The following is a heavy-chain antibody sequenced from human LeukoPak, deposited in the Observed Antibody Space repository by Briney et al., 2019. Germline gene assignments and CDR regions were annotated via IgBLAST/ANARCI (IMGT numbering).Heavy chain of an antibody. CDR2: IYYSGST. Sequence: SETLPLTCTVSGGSISSGGYYWSWIRQHPGKGLEWIGYIYYSGSTYYNPSLKSRVTISVDTSKNQFSLKLSSVTAADTAVYYCARALGFSEWLIDYWGQGTLVTVSS. J-gene: IGHJ4*02. V-gene: IGHV4-31*03. CDR3: ARALGFSEWLIDY. D-gene: IGHD3-3*02. CDR1: GGSISSGGYY.